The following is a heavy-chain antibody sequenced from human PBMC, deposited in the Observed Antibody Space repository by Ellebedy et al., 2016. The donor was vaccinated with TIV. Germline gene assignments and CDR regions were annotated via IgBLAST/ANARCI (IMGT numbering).Heavy chain of an antibody. J-gene: IGHJ4*02. V-gene: IGHV3-23*01. CDR3: AKTRRRWDLDY. Sequence: GESLKISCAASGFTFSSYAMHWVRQAPGKGLEWVSAISGSGGSTYYADSVKGRFTISRDNSKNTLYLQMNSLRAEDTAVYYCAKTRRRWDLDYWGQGTLVTVSS. CDR1: GFTFSSYA. CDR2: ISGSGGST. D-gene: IGHD1-26*01.